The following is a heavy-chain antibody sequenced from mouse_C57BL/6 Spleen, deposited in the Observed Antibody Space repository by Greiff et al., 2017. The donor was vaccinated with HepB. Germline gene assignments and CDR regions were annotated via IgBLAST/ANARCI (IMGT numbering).Heavy chain of an antibody. CDR1: GYTFTDYE. J-gene: IGHJ2*01. Sequence: QVHVKQSGAELVRPGASVTLSCKASGYTFTDYEMHWVKQTPVHGLEWIGAIDPETGGTAYNQKFKGKAILTADKSSSTAYMELRSLTSEDSAVYYCTGTGYWGQGTTLTVSS. D-gene: IGHD4-1*01. CDR3: TGTGY. CDR2: IDPETGGT. V-gene: IGHV1-15*01.